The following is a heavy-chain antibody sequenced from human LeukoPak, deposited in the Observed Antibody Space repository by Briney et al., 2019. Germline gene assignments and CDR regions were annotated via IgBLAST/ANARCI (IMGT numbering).Heavy chain of an antibody. J-gene: IGHJ4*02. V-gene: IGHV3-21*01. CDR1: GFTFSSYS. CDR3: ARIGTDYQGAGYCSGGSCYDGYGFDY. D-gene: IGHD2-15*01. Sequence: PGGSPRLSCAASGFTFSSYSMNWVRQAPGKGLEWVSSISSSSSYIYYADSVKGRFTISRDNAKNSLYLQMNSLRAEDTAVYYCARIGTDYQGAGYCSGGSCYDGYGFDYWGQGTLVTVSS. CDR2: ISSSSSYI.